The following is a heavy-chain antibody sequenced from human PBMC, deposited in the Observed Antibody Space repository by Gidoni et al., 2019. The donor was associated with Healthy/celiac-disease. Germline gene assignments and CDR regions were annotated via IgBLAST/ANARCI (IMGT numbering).Heavy chain of an antibody. CDR2: IYSGGST. CDR3: ARDDPPGNYMDV. CDR1: GFTVSSNY. V-gene: IGHV3-66*01. Sequence: EVQLVESGGGLVQPGGSLRLSCEASGFTVSSNYMSWVRQAPGKGLEWVSVIYSGGSTYYADSVKGRFTISRDNSKNTLYLQMNSLRAEDTAVYYCARDDPPGNYMDVWGKGTTVTVSS. D-gene: IGHD6-13*01. J-gene: IGHJ6*03.